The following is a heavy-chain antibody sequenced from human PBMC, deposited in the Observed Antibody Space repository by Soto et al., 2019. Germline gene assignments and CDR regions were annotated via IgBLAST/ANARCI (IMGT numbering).Heavy chain of an antibody. CDR1: GGSFSGYY. CDR3: ARGKATIFGVVITRMNWFDP. Sequence: SETLSLTCAVCGGSFSGYYWSWIRQPPGKGLEWIGEINHSGSTNYNPSPKSRVTISVDTSKNQFSLKLSSVTAADTAVYYCARGKATIFGVVITRMNWFDPWGQGTLVTVSS. CDR2: INHSGST. D-gene: IGHD3-3*01. J-gene: IGHJ5*02. V-gene: IGHV4-34*01.